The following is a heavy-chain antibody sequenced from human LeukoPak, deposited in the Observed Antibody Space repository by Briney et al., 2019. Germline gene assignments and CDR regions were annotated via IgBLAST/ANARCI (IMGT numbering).Heavy chain of an antibody. CDR3: ATADRGAFDI. CDR2: ITRSSSTI. Sequence: GGSLRLSCAASGFTFSSYSMNWVRQAPGKGLEWLSYITRSSSTIYYADSVKGRFTISRDNAKNSLYLQMNSLRVDDMAVYYCATADRGAFDIWGQGTMVIVSS. J-gene: IGHJ3*02. CDR1: GFTFSSYS. V-gene: IGHV3-48*01.